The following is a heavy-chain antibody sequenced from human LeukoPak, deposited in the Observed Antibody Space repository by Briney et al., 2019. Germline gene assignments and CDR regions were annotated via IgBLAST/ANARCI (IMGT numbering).Heavy chain of an antibody. CDR3: AKDYLSIVVVVAASVSYMDV. J-gene: IGHJ6*03. V-gene: IGHV3-21*01. Sequence: PGGSLRLSCAASGFTFSSYSMNWVRQAPGKGPEWVSSISSSSSYIYYADSMKGRFTISRDNSKNTLYLQMNSLRAEDTAVYYCAKDYLSIVVVVAASVSYMDVWGKGTTVTVSS. CDR2: ISSSSSYI. D-gene: IGHD2-15*01. CDR1: GFTFSSYS.